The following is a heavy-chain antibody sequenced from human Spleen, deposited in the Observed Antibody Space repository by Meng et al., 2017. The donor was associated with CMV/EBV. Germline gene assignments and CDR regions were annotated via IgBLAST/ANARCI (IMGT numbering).Heavy chain of an antibody. J-gene: IGHJ3*02. CDR1: GFTVSSKY. Sequence: GESLKISCAASGFTVSSKYMSWVRQAPGKGLEWVSVIYSGGRTYYADSVKGRFTISRDNSKNTLYLQMNSLRAEDTAVYYCARASLYCSSTSCSNDAFDIWGQGTMVTVSS. V-gene: IGHV3-53*01. CDR3: ARASLYCSSTSCSNDAFDI. CDR2: IYSGGRT. D-gene: IGHD2-2*01.